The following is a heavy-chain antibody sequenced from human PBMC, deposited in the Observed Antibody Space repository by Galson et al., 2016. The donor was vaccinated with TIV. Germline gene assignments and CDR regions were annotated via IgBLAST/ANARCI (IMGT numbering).Heavy chain of an antibody. V-gene: IGHV3-30*18. CDR1: GFTFSDYG. CDR3: AKDPRLYGDYFLHYFDY. J-gene: IGHJ4*02. CDR2: ISYDGSDQ. Sequence: SLRLSCAASGFTFSDYGMHWVRQAPGKGLEWVAVISYDGSDQYYAGSVKGRFTIPRDNSKNTLYLQMNSLRSDDTAMYYCAKDPRLYGDYFLHYFDYWGQGTLVTVSS. D-gene: IGHD4-17*01.